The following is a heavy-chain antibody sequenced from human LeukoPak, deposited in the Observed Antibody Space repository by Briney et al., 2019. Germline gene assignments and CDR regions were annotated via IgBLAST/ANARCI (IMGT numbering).Heavy chain of an antibody. J-gene: IGHJ6*02. D-gene: IGHD2-21*02. V-gene: IGHV3-21*01. CDR1: GFNFNNYR. Sequence: PGGSLRLSCAASGFNFNNYRMNWVRQAPGKGLEWVSSISSSSSYIYYADSVKGRFTISRDNAKNSLYLQMNSLRAEDTAVYYCASDQTARYYYYYGMDVWGQGTTVTVSS. CDR2: ISSSSSYI. CDR3: ASDQTARYYYYYGMDV.